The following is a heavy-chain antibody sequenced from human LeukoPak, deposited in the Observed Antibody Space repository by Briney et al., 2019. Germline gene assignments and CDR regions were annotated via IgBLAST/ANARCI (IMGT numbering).Heavy chain of an antibody. CDR2: ISSSSSYI. D-gene: IGHD3-10*01. J-gene: IGHJ6*04. CDR1: GFTFSSYS. V-gene: IGHV3-21*01. Sequence: GGPLRLSCAASGFTFSSYSMNWVRQAPGKGLEWVSSISSSSSYIYYADSVKGRFTISRDNAKNSLYLQMYSLRAEDTAVYYCARSRHYYGSGSYYYYGMDVWGKGTTVTVSS. CDR3: ARSRHYYGSGSYYYYGMDV.